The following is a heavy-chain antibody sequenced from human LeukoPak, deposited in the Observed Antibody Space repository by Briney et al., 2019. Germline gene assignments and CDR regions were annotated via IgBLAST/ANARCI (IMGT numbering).Heavy chain of an antibody. CDR2: FDPEDGET. CDR1: GYTLTELS. Sequence: ASVKVSCKVSGYTLTELSMHWVRQAPGKGLEWMGGFDPEDGETIYAQKFQGRVTMTEDTSTDTAYMELSSLRSEDTAVYYCATGSSGWCRAPSSFDYWGQGTLVTVSS. V-gene: IGHV1-24*01. D-gene: IGHD6-19*01. J-gene: IGHJ4*02. CDR3: ATGSSGWCRAPSSFDY.